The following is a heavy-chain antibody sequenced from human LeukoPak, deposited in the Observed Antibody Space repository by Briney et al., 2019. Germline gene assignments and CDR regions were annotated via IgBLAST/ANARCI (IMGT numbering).Heavy chain of an antibody. CDR1: GFTFSSYW. CDR3: ARKGYSGYVGEFDY. Sequence: SGGSLRLSCAASGFTFSSYWMSRVRQAPGKGLEWVANIKQDGSEKYYVDSVKGRFTISRDNAKNSLYLQMNSLRAEDTAVYYCARKGYSGYVGEFDYWGQGTLVTVSS. D-gene: IGHD5-12*01. V-gene: IGHV3-7*01. CDR2: IKQDGSEK. J-gene: IGHJ4*02.